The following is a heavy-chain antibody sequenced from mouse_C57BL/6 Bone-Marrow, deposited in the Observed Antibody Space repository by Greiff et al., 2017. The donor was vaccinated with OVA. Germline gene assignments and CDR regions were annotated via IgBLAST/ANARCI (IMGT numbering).Heavy chain of an antibody. CDR1: GYTFTSYG. V-gene: IGHV1-81*01. CDR2: IYPRSGNT. J-gene: IGHJ3*01. D-gene: IGHD1-1*02. CDR3: ARGLWDAY. Sequence: QVQPKESGAELARPGASVKLSCKASGYTFTSYGISWVKQRTGQGLEWIGEIYPRSGNTYYNEKFKGKATLTADKSSSTAYMELRSLTSEDSAVYFCARGLWDAYWGQGTLVTVSA.